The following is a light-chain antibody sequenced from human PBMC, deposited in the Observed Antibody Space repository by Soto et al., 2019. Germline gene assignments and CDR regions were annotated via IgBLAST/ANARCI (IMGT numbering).Light chain of an antibody. CDR3: QQHDSSPRT. CDR1: QSVTSSC. Sequence: EIVLTQSPGTLSLSPGERATLSCRTSQSVTSSCLAWYQQKPGQAPRLLIYGASSRATGIPDRFSGSGSGTDFTLTISRLEPDDVAVYYCQQHDSSPRTFGQGTKVEIK. CDR2: GAS. J-gene: IGKJ1*01. V-gene: IGKV3-20*01.